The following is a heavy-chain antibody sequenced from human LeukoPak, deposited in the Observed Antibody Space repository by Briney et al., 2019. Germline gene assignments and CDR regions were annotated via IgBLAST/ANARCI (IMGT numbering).Heavy chain of an antibody. CDR1: GGSISNGGYY. Sequence: SQTLSLTCTVSGGSISNGGYYWSWIRQHPGKGLEWIGYIYYSGSTYYNPSLKSRVTISVDTSKNQFSLKLSSVTAADTAVYYCARSLRGVFDYWGQGTLVTVSS. J-gene: IGHJ4*02. V-gene: IGHV4-31*03. D-gene: IGHD5/OR15-5a*01. CDR3: ARSLRGVFDY. CDR2: IYYSGST.